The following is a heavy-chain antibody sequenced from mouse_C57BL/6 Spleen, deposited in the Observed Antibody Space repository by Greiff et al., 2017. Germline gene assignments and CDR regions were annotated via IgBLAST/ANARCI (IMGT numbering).Heavy chain of an antibody. Sequence: EVHLVESGGGLVQPGGSLSLSCAASGFTFTDYYMSWVRQPPGKALEWLGFIRNKANGYTTEYSASVKGRVTISRDNSQSILYLQMNALGAEDSATYYCAKDQGYFDVWGTGTTVTVSS. J-gene: IGHJ1*03. V-gene: IGHV7-3*03. CDR2: IRNKANGYTT. CDR1: GFTFTDYY. CDR3: AKDQGYFDV.